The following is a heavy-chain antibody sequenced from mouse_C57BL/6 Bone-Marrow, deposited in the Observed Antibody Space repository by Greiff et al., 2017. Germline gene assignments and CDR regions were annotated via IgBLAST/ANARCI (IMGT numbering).Heavy chain of an antibody. CDR1: GYTFTSYW. CDR2: IYPGSGST. J-gene: IGHJ2*01. V-gene: IGHV1-55*01. D-gene: IGHD2-2*01. Sequence: QVQLQQPGAELVKPGASVKMSCKASGYTFTSYWITWVKQRPGQGLEWIGDIYPGSGSTNYNEKFKSKATLTVDTSSSTAYMQLSSLTSEDSAVYYCATYYGYDGNFDYWGQGTTLTVSS. CDR3: ATYYGYDGNFDY.